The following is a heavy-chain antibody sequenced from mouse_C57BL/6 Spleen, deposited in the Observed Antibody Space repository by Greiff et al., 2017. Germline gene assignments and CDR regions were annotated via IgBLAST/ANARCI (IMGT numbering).Heavy chain of an antibody. CDR3: ARRPYAMDD. J-gene: IGHJ4*01. V-gene: IGHV1-82*01. CDR1: GYAFSSSW. Sequence: VQLQQSGPELVKPGASVKISCKASGYAFSSSWMNWVKQRPGKGLEWIGRIYPGDGDTNYNGKFKGKATLTADKSSSTAYMQLSSLTSEDSAVYFCARRPYAMDDWGQGTSGTVAS. CDR2: IYPGDGDT.